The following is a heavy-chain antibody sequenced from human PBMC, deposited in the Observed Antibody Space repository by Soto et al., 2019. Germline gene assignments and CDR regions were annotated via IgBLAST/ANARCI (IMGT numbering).Heavy chain of an antibody. V-gene: IGHV4-39*01. CDR3: SRQAIKDFFSGYYVSQNWFDP. D-gene: IGHD3-3*01. J-gene: IGHJ5*02. CDR1: GGAISGSNHY. CDR2: ISDSGSA. Sequence: SETLSLTCTHSGGAISGSNHYWAWLRQPPGKGLEWVGSISDSGSAYYNPSLKSRVSISVDTSKNQFSLTLSSVSVADTALYFCSRQAIKDFFSGYYVSQNWFDPWGQGTLVAISS.